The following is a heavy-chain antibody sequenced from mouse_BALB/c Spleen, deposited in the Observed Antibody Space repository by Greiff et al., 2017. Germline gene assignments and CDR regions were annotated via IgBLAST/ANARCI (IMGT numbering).Heavy chain of an antibody. J-gene: IGHJ4*01. V-gene: IGHV1-69*01. CDR1: GYTFTDYW. CDR3: ARGAVRYAMDY. Sequence: QIQLQQSGAELVMPGASVKMSCKASGYTFTDYWMHWVKQRPGQGLEWIGAIDTSDSYTSYNQKFKGKATLTVDESSSTAYMQLSSLTSEDSAVYYCARGAVRYAMDYWGQGTSVTVSS. D-gene: IGHD3-2*02. CDR2: IDTSDSYT.